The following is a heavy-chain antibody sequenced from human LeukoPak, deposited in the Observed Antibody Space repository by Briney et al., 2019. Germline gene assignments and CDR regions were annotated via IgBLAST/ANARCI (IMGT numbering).Heavy chain of an antibody. CDR3: ARLGEDLAVGVAGYWFVP. D-gene: IGHD2-15*01. V-gene: IGHV5-51*01. CDR2: IYPDDSNT. J-gene: IGHJ5*02. Sequence: GESLKISCEGSGYSFITFWIGWVRQMPGKGLEWVGIIYPDDSNTRYSPSFQGQVTISADKSINTAYLQWSSLKASDTAMYYCARLGEDLAVGVAGYWFVPWGQGTLVTVSS. CDR1: GYSFITFW.